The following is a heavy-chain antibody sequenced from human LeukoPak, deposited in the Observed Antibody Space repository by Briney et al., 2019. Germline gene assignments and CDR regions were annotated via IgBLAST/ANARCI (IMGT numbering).Heavy chain of an antibody. V-gene: IGHV3-53*01. Sequence: PGGPLRLSCAAPGSRVSTDYMTWARHAPGKGLGWVSVIYTGVATYYADSVKGRFTISRDNAKNSLYLQMNSLRAEDTAVYYCARVRGNDYGDYTYTLDAFDIWGEGTMVTVSS. CDR3: ARVRGNDYGDYTYTLDAFDI. CDR2: IYTGVAT. D-gene: IGHD4-17*01. J-gene: IGHJ3*02. CDR1: GSRVSTDY.